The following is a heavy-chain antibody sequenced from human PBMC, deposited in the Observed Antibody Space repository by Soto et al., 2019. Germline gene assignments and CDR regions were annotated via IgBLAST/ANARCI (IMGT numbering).Heavy chain of an antibody. CDR1: GFAFSSYS. J-gene: IGHJ3*02. V-gene: IGHV3-48*02. D-gene: IGHD1-1*01. CDR3: ARMGTTGTTFNDAFDI. Sequence: EVQLVESGGGLVQPGGSLRLSCAASGFAFSSYSMNWVRQAPGKGLEWVAYISSSSSSIYYADSVKGRFTISRDNAKNSLFVQMNSLRDEDTAVYYCARMGTTGTTFNDAFDIWGQGTMVTVSS. CDR2: ISSSSSSI.